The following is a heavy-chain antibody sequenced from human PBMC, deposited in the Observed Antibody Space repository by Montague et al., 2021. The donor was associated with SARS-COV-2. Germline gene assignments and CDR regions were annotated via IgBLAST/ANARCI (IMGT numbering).Heavy chain of an antibody. Sequence: SETLSLTCAVSGGSISSSNWWSWVRQPPGKGLEWIGYIYYSGSTNYNPSLKSRVTISVDTSKNQFSLKLSSVTAADTAVYYCARAYWDNYDSSGWRFDPWGQGTLVTVSS. CDR3: ARAYWDNYDSSGWRFDP. D-gene: IGHD3-22*01. CDR2: IYYSGST. V-gene: IGHV4-4*02. CDR1: GGSISSSNW. J-gene: IGHJ5*02.